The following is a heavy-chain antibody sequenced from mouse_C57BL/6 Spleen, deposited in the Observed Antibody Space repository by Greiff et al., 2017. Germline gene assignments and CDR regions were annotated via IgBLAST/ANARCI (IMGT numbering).Heavy chain of an antibody. D-gene: IGHD2-5*01. CDR3: APYSNYRGY. CDR1: GYTFTSYD. CDR2: IYPRDGST. V-gene: IGHV1-85*01. J-gene: IGHJ2*01. Sequence: VQLQESGPELVKPGASVKLSCKASGYTFTSYDMHWVKQRPGQGLEWIGWIYPRDGSTKYNEKFKGKATLTVDTSSSTAYMGRHSLTYEDAAVSFRAPYSNYRGYWGQGTTLTVAA.